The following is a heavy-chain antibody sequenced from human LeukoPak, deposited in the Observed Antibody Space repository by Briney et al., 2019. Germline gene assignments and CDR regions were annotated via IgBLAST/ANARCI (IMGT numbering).Heavy chain of an antibody. CDR3: AIGTRASCSD. V-gene: IGHV4-59*01. CDR1: GGTISSYG. J-gene: IGHJ4*02. CDR2: IYNTGST. Sequence: SETLSLTCAASGGTISSYGLNWIRQPPGKGLEWIGYIYNTGSTNYNPSLKSRVTILLDTSKNQFSLKLSSVTAADTAVYYCAIGTRASCSDCGQGTLVTVSS. D-gene: IGHD2-2*01.